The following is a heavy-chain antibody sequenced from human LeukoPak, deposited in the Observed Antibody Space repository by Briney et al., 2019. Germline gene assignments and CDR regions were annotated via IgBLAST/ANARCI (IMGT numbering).Heavy chain of an antibody. D-gene: IGHD2-15*01. CDR3: ARGGRRLRPGALDI. Sequence: SVKVSCKASGGTFSSYAISWVRQAPGQGLEWMGGIIPIFGTANYAQKFQGRVTITADKSTSTAYMELSSLRSDDTAVYYCARGGRRLRPGALDIWGQGTMVTVSS. CDR2: IIPIFGTA. J-gene: IGHJ3*02. V-gene: IGHV1-69*06. CDR1: GGTFSSYA.